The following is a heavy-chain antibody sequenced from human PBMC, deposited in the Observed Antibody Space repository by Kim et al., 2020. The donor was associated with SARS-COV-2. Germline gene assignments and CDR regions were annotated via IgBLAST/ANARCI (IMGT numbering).Heavy chain of an antibody. J-gene: IGHJ4*02. D-gene: IGHD6-19*01. CDR2: INSDGTTT. CDR1: GFTFSSHW. Sequence: GGSLRLSCAASGFTFSSHWMHWVRQAPGKGLVWVSRINSDGTTTSYGDSVKGRFTTSRDNAKNTLYLQMNSLRAEDTAEYYCVRRQFTSGWYYFDYWGQG. CDR3: VRRQFTSGWYYFDY. V-gene: IGHV3-74*01.